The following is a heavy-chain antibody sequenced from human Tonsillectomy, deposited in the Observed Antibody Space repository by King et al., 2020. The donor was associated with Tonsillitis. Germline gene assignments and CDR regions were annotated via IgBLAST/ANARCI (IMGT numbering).Heavy chain of an antibody. J-gene: IGHJ3*02. CDR3: ASDNYYDSDAFDI. Sequence: VQLVESGGGLVQPGGSLKLSCAASGFTFSSSTMNRVRQAPGKGLEWVSYISSSSSTIYYADSVKGRFTISRDNAKNSLYLQMNSLRDEDTAVYYCASDNYYDSDAFDIWGQGTMVTVSS. CDR2: ISSSSSTI. CDR1: GFTFSSST. V-gene: IGHV3-48*02. D-gene: IGHD3-22*01.